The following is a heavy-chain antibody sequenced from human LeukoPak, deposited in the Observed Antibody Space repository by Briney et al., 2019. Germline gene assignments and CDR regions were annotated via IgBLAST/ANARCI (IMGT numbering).Heavy chain of an antibody. Sequence: PSETLSLTCAVYGGSFSGYYWSWIRQPPGKGLEWIGEINHSGSTNYNPSLKSRVTISVDTSKNQFSLKLSSVTAADTAVYYCARRRGSGSYYFYVWGQGTLVTVSS. CDR2: INHSGST. V-gene: IGHV4-34*01. CDR3: ARRRGSGSYYFYV. CDR1: GGSFSGYY. D-gene: IGHD3-10*01. J-gene: IGHJ4*02.